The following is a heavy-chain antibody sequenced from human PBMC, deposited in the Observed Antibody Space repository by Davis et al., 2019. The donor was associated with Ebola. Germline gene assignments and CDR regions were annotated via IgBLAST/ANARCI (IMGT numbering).Heavy chain of an antibody. CDR3: ARHSREYSGYDGFDY. CDR1: GFTFSSYS. CDR2: ISSSSSYI. V-gene: IGHV3-21*01. Sequence: GGSLRLSCAASGFTFSSYSMNWVRQAPGKGLEWVSSISSSSSYIYYADSLKGRFTISRDNAKNSLYLQMNSLRAEDTAVYYCARHSREYSGYDGFDYWGQGTLVTVSS. J-gene: IGHJ4*02. D-gene: IGHD5-12*01.